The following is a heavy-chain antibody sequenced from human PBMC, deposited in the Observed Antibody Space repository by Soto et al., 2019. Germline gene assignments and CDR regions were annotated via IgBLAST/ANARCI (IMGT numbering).Heavy chain of an antibody. Sequence: SETLSLTCSVSGGSISSYYWSWIRQPPGKGLEWIGYIYYSGSTNYNPSLKSRVTISVDTSKNQFSLKLSSVTAADTAVYYCARVGSGSWYNWFDPWGQGTLVTVSS. CDR2: IYYSGST. CDR3: ARVGSGSWYNWFDP. D-gene: IGHD1-26*01. CDR1: GGSISSYY. J-gene: IGHJ5*02. V-gene: IGHV4-59*01.